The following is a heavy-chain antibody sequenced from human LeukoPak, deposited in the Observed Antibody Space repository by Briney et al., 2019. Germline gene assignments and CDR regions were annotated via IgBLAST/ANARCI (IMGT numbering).Heavy chain of an antibody. Sequence: SETLSLTCAVSGGSISSGGYYWSWIRQPPGKGLEWIGEINHSGSTNYNPSLKSRVTISVDTSKNQFSLKLSSVTAADTAVYYCARGGAQYSSSWSRGNFDYWGQGTLVTVSS. D-gene: IGHD6-13*01. CDR2: INHSGST. J-gene: IGHJ4*02. V-gene: IGHV4-34*01. CDR3: ARGGAQYSSSWSRGNFDY. CDR1: GGSISSGGYY.